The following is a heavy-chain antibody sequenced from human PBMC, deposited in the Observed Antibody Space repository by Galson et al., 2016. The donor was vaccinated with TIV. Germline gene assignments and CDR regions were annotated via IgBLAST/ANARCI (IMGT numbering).Heavy chain of an antibody. V-gene: IGHV4-59*01. CDR3: TRGIAARPAIAVDAFDV. Sequence: ETLSLTCTVSGGSFIGDYWNWFRQSPGKGLEWIAYIYSSGGTNSNPSLRSRLTISVDTSKNQFSLRLYSVTAADTAIYYCTRGIAARPAIAVDAFDVWGPGTMVAVSS. CDR1: GGSFIGDY. CDR2: IYSSGGT. D-gene: IGHD6-6*01. J-gene: IGHJ3*01.